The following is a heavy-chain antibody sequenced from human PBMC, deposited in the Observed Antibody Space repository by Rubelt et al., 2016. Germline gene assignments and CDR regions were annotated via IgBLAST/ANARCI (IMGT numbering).Heavy chain of an antibody. CDR2: INHSGST. CDR1: GGSFSGYY. Sequence: QVQLQQWGAGLLKPSETLSLTCAVYGGSFSGYYWSWIRQPPGKGLEWIGEINHSGSTNYNPSLKSRVTSSVETSKNQFSLNLSSLAAADTAVYYCARDRSPGYNYGIYYYQGMDVWGQGTTVTVSS. J-gene: IGHJ6*02. CDR3: ARDRSPGYNYGIYYYQGMDV. V-gene: IGHV4-34*01. D-gene: IGHD5-18*01.